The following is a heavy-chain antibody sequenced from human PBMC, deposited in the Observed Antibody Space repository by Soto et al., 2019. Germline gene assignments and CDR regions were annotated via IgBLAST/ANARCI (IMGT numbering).Heavy chain of an antibody. D-gene: IGHD6-19*01. V-gene: IGHV3-23*01. CDR1: EFTFSSYA. CDR2: ISGSGSSS. Sequence: VGSLRLSCAASEFTFSSYAMSWVRQAPGKGLEWVSAISGSGSSSYYADSVKGRFTISRDNSKNTLYLQMNSLRAEDTAVYYCAKCSPRYSSGLKAYYFDHWGQGTLVTVSS. CDR3: AKCSPRYSSGLKAYYFDH. J-gene: IGHJ4*02.